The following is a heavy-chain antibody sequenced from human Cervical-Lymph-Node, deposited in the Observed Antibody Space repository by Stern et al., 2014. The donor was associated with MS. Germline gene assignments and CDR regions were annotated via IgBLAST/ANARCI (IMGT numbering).Heavy chain of an antibody. J-gene: IGHJ4*02. V-gene: IGHV4-59*01. D-gene: IGHD6-19*01. CDR1: GGSISSYY. Sequence: QLQLQESGPGLVKPSETLSLTCTVSGGSISSYYWSWIRQPPGQGLEWIGYIYYSGSTNYNPSLKSRVTISVDTSKNQFSLKLSSVTAADTAVYYCAREVGQWLVTFGYWGQGTLVTVSS. CDR2: IYYSGST. CDR3: AREVGQWLVTFGY.